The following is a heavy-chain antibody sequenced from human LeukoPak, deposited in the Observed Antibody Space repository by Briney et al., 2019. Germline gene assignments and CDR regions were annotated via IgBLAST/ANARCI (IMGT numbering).Heavy chain of an antibody. CDR2: ISSSSSYI. CDR1: GFTFSSYS. D-gene: IGHD3-16*02. Sequence: GGSLRLSCAASGFTFSSYSMNWVRQAPGKGLEWVSSISSSSSYIYYADSVKGRFTISRDNAKNSLYLQMNSLRAEDTTVYYCARGPYDYVWGSYRWTNWFDPWGQGTLVTVSS. CDR3: ARGPYDYVWGSYRWTNWFDP. V-gene: IGHV3-21*01. J-gene: IGHJ5*02.